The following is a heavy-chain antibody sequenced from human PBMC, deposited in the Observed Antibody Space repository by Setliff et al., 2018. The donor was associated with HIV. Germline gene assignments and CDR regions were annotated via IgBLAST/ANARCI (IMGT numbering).Heavy chain of an antibody. CDR2: LNHGGTT. V-gene: IGHV4-59*11. CDR1: GGSINSHY. D-gene: IGHD3-10*01. CDR3: AVVRGANY. Sequence: SETLSLTCTVSGGSINSHYWSWIRQSPGEGLEWIRTLNHGGTTDYNPSLRSRVTISADTSTNQFSLKLSSMTAADTAVYFCAVVRGANYWGQGTMVTVSS. J-gene: IGHJ4*02.